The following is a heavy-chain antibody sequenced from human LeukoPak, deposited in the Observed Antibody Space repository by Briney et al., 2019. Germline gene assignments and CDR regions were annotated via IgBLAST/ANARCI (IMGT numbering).Heavy chain of an antibody. D-gene: IGHD2-15*01. V-gene: IGHV4-38-2*01. CDR2: IYHSGST. J-gene: IGHJ4*02. Sequence: EXXSLTCAVSGYSISSGYYWGWIRQPPGKGLEWIGSIYHSGSTYYNPSLKSRVTISVDTSKNQFSLKLSSVTAADTAVYYCASSVVVIPIFDYWGQGTLVTVSS. CDR3: ASSVVVIPIFDY. CDR1: GYSISSGYY.